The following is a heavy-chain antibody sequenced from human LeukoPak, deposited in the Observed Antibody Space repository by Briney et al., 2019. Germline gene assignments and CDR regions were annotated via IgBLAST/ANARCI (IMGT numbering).Heavy chain of an antibody. CDR3: AXXXXXXXLXRWNYYYYYMDV. CDR2: ISWNGGST. Sequence: PGGSLRLSCAASGFTFDDYGMSWVRQAPGKGLEWVSGISWNGGSTGYADSVKGRFTISRDNAKNSLYLQMDSLRAEDTAWYHCAXXXXXXXLXRWNYYYYYMDVWGKGTTVTVSS. J-gene: IGHJ6*03. CDR1: GFTFDDYG. V-gene: IGHV3-20*01. D-gene: IGHD2-15*01.